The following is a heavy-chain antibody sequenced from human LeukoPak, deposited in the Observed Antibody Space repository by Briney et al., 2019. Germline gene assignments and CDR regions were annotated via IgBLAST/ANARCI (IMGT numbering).Heavy chain of an antibody. CDR1: GFTFSSYA. CDR2: ISYDGSNK. CDR3: ARDPIYDFWSGYYTPTYFDY. Sequence: PGRSLRLSCAASGFTFSSYAMHWVRQAPGKGLEWVAVISYDGSNKYYADSVKGRFTISRDNSKNTLYLQMNSLRAEDTAVYYCARDPIYDFWSGYYTPTYFDYWGQGTLVTVSS. D-gene: IGHD3-3*01. J-gene: IGHJ4*02. V-gene: IGHV3-30-3*01.